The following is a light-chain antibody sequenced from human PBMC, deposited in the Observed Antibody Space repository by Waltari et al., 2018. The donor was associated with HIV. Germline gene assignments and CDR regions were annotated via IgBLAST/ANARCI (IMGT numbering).Light chain of an antibody. J-gene: IGLJ2*01. V-gene: IGLV2-8*01. Sequence: QSALTQPPSASGSPGQSVTLSCTGTNSDIGTYDYVSWYQQHPGKAPKLVISEVTKRPSGVSDRFSGSKSGNTAFLTVSGLQAEDEADYYWSSFANRDGFYVLFGGGTRLTVL. CDR3: SSFANRDGFYVL. CDR1: NSDIGTYDY. CDR2: EVT.